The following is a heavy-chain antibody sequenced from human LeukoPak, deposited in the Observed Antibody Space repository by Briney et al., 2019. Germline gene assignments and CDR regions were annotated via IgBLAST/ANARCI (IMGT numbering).Heavy chain of an antibody. Sequence: ASVKVSCKASGYTFTGYYMHWVRQAPGQGLEWMGWINPNSGGTSYAQKFQGRVTMTRDTSISTAYIELSRLRSDDTAVYYCAREIGTYCSSTSCYNSGINWFDPWGQGTLVTVSS. CDR3: AREIGTYCSSTSCYNSGINWFDP. J-gene: IGHJ5*02. CDR1: GYTFTGYY. CDR2: INPNSGGT. V-gene: IGHV1-2*02. D-gene: IGHD2-2*02.